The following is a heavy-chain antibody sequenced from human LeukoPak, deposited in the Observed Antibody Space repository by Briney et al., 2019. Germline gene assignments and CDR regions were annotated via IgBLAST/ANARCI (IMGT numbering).Heavy chain of an antibody. D-gene: IGHD2-15*01. CDR1: RYIFPDYY. CDR2: VDPEDGET. J-gene: IGHJ6*02. V-gene: IGHV1-69-2*01. Sequence: ASVTISCKASRYIFPDYYIHWVQQAPGKGPEWMGRVDPEDGETIYGEKFQGRITIAADTSTDTAYIELTSVRADDTAVYYCLIYCIDLAFDVWGQGTSVTISS. CDR3: LIYCIDLAFDV.